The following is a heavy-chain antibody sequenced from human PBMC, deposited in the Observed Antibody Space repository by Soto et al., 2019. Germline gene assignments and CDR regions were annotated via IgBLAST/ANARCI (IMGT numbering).Heavy chain of an antibody. D-gene: IGHD3-10*01. V-gene: IGHV3-74*03. CDR1: GFTFSRYW. CDR2: RNEDGGTT. Sequence: EVQLVESGGGLVRPGGSLRLSCAASGFTFSRYWMHWVRQAPGKGLVWVSRRNEDGGTTEYADSVKGRFTISRDNAKNTLYLQMNTLGVEDTVVYYCASDLSGRADVFGQVTTVTVSS. J-gene: IGHJ6*02. CDR3: ASDLSGRADV.